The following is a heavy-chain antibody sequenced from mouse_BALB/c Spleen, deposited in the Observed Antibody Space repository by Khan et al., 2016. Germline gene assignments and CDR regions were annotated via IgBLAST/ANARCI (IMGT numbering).Heavy chain of an antibody. CDR1: GFTFRSYT. V-gene: IGHV5-9*03. Sequence: EVELVESGGGLVKPGGSLKLSCAASGFTFRSYTMSWVRQTPEKRLEWVATISSGGINTYYPDSVKGRFTISRDIAKNNPYLQMSSLRSEDTAIYYCARFPFDDDDGGLYCWGQGTTLTVSS. CDR3: ARFPFDDDDGGLYC. D-gene: IGHD2-4*01. CDR2: ISSGGINT. J-gene: IGHJ2*01.